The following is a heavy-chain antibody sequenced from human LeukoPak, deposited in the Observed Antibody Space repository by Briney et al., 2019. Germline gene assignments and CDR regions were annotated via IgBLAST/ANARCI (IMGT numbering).Heavy chain of an antibody. J-gene: IGHJ4*02. CDR2: ISSSGSTI. V-gene: IGHV3-48*03. Sequence: GGSLRLSCAASGFTFSSYEMNWVRQAPGKGLEWVSYISSSGSTIYYADSVKSRFTISRDNAKNSLYLQMNSLRAEDTAVYYCARGPHDYFDYRGQGTLVTVSS. CDR3: ARGPHDYFDY. CDR1: GFTFSSYE. D-gene: IGHD3-3*01.